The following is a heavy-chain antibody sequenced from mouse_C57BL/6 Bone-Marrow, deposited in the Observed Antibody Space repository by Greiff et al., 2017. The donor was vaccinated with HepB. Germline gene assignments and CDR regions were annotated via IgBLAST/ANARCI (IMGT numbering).Heavy chain of an antibody. J-gene: IGHJ4*01. CDR1: GYTFTDYY. V-gene: IGHV1-19*01. CDR3: ARKYYGSGPYYAMGY. CDR2: INPYNGGT. Sequence: VQLQQSGPVLVKPGASVKMSCKASGYTFTDYYMNWVKQSHGKSLEWIGVINPYNGGTSYNQKFKGKATLTVDTSSSTAYMELNSLTSEDSAVYYCARKYYGSGPYYAMGYWGQGTSVTVSS. D-gene: IGHD1-1*01.